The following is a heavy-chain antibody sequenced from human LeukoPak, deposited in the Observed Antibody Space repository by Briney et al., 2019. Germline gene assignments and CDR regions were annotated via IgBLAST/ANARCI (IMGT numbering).Heavy chain of an antibody. CDR1: GFTFSGYW. CDR3: ARQSYYYDSSGYYHDY. Sequence: PGGSLRLSCAASGFTFSGYWMHWVRQVPGKGLLWVSRTNTDGSSTTYADSVKGRFTISRDNTKNTLYLQVNSLRAEDTAVYYCARQSYYYDSSGYYHDYWGQGTLVTVSS. D-gene: IGHD3-22*01. J-gene: IGHJ4*02. CDR2: TNTDGSST. V-gene: IGHV3-74*01.